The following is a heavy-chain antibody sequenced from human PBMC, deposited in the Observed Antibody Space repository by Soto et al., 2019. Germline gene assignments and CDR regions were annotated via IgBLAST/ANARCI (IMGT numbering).Heavy chain of an antibody. CDR1: GYTFTSYY. CDR3: ARDNRNSPSDYYFYGMDV. V-gene: IGHV1-46*01. CDR2: INPSGGST. Sequence: ASVKVSCKASGYTFTSYYMHWVRQAPGQGLEWMGIINPSGGSTSYAQKFQGRVTMTRDTSTSTVYMELSSLRSEDTAVYYCARDNRNSPSDYYFYGMDVWGQGTTVTISS. J-gene: IGHJ6*02. D-gene: IGHD1-1*01.